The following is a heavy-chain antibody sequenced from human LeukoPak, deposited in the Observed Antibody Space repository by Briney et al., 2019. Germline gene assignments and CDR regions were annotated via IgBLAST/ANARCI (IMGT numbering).Heavy chain of an antibody. CDR1: GFTFSSYA. Sequence: PGGSLRLSCAASGFTFSSYAMTWVRQAPAKGLEWVAGISGSGAITYYGESMTARVTISRDNSNKPLYLQIHSLRAEDTAIYYCAKDVFPVYESSGFSAFPGRWGRGTPVTVSS. D-gene: IGHD3-22*01. CDR2: ISGSGAIT. CDR3: AKDVFPVYESSGFSAFPGR. J-gene: IGHJ2*01. V-gene: IGHV3-23*01.